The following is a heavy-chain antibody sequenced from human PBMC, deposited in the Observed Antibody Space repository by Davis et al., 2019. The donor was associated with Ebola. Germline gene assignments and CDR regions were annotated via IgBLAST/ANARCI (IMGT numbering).Heavy chain of an antibody. Sequence: AASVKVSCKASGGTFSSYTISWVRQAPGQGLEWMGRINPYNGDTNLAQKFQDRVTMTRDTSISTGYMDLSNLTSDDTAVYYCRVVVDKYFEYWAQGTLVSVSS. J-gene: IGHJ4*02. V-gene: IGHV1-2*06. CDR3: RVVVDKYFEY. CDR2: INPYNGDT. D-gene: IGHD2-21*01. CDR1: GGTFSSYT.